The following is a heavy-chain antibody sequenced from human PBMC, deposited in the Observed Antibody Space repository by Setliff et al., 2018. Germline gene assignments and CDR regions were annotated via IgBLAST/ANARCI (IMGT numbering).Heavy chain of an antibody. J-gene: IGHJ3*02. CDR3: VRVEAGYCSSTSCYVVGAFDI. Sequence: PSETLSLTCRVSGGSISSNYWSWVRQPPGKGLEWIGYIYTSGSTNYNPSLKSRGTISVDTSRNQFSLKLSSVTAADTAVYYCVRVEAGYCSSTSCYVVGAFDIWGQGTMVTVSS. V-gene: IGHV4-4*08. CDR2: IYTSGST. CDR1: GGSISSNY. D-gene: IGHD2-2*03.